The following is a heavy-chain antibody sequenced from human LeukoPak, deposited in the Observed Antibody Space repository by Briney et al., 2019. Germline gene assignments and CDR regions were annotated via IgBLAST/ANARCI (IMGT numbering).Heavy chain of an antibody. CDR3: ATDAGYCSGGSCYSQVWFDP. CDR2: FDPEDGET. CDR1: GYTLTELS. D-gene: IGHD2-15*01. Sequence: ASVKVSCKVSGYTLTELSMHWVRQAPGKGLEWMGGFDPEDGETIYAQKFQGSVTMTEDTSTDTAYMELSSLRSEDTAVYYCATDAGYCSGGSCYSQVWFDPWGQGTLVTVSS. J-gene: IGHJ5*02. V-gene: IGHV1-24*01.